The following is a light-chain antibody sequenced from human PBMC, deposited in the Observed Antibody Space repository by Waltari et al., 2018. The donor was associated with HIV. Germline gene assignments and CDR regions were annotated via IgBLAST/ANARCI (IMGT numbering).Light chain of an antibody. CDR1: QAISKW. CDR3: QQTNSFPHT. CDR2: GAS. V-gene: IGKV1-12*01. J-gene: IGKJ2*01. Sequence: DIQMIQSPSSVSASVGDGVTITCRASQAISKWLAWYQQRPGKAPRLLIYGASTLQSGVPTRFTGSGSGTEFTLTIKTLQPEDFAVYYCQQTNSFPHTFGQGTEVDMK.